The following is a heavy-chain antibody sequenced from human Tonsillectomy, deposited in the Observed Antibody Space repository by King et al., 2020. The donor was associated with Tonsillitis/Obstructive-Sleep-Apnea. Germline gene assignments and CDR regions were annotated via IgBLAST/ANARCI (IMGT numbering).Heavy chain of an antibody. CDR1: GFTFSDYY. D-gene: IGHD1-1*01. V-gene: IGHV3-11*05. CDR2: LSGNGRDT. Sequence: HVQLVESGGGLVKPGGSLRLSCAASGFTFSDYYMSWIRQSPGKGLEWLSYLSGNGRDTNYSDSVKVRFTISRDNAKNSLYLQMNSLRAEDTAVYYCSRDPRLIDYWGQGTLVTVSS. CDR3: SRDPRLIDY. J-gene: IGHJ4*02.